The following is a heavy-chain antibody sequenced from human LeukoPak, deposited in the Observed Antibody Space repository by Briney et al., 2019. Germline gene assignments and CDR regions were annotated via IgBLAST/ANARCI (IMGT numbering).Heavy chain of an antibody. CDR1: GYTFTGYY. D-gene: IGHD4-17*01. J-gene: IGHJ4*02. V-gene: IGHV1-2*06. Sequence: ASVKVSCKASGYTFTGYYMHWVRQAPGQGLEWMGRINPNSGGTNYAQKFQGRVTMTRDTSISTAYMELSRLRSDDTAVYYCAWSTVTTNYFDYWGQGALVTVSS. CDR2: INPNSGGT. CDR3: AWSTVTTNYFDY.